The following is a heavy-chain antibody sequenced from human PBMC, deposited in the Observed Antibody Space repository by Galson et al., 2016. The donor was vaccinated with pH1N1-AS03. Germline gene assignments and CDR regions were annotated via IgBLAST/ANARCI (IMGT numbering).Heavy chain of an antibody. CDR3: ARRLYGDYTNYFDP. Sequence: ETLSLTCTVSGGSISSRSSSWGWIRQPPGKGLEWIGTIYYSGSTYYNPSLKSRVTISVDTSKNHFSLKLSSVNAADTAVYYCARRLYGDYTNYFDPWGQGTLVTVSS. V-gene: IGHV4-39*07. CDR1: GGSISSRSSS. J-gene: IGHJ5*02. CDR2: IYYSGST. D-gene: IGHD4-17*01.